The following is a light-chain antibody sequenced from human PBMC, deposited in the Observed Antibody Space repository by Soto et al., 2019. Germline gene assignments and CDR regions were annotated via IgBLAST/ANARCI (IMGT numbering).Light chain of an antibody. CDR2: GVS. CDR3: QQYGSSPWT. Sequence: EIVLTQSPGTLSLSPGEGATLSCRASQSVSSSSLAWYRQKPGQAPRVLIYGVSTRATGIPDRFSGSGSGTDFTLTISRLEPEDFALYYCQQYGSSPWTFGQGTKVEIK. CDR1: QSVSSSS. J-gene: IGKJ1*01. V-gene: IGKV3-20*01.